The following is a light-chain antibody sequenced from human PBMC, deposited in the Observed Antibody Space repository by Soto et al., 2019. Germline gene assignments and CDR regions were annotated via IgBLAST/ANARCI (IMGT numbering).Light chain of an antibody. CDR2: DVS. V-gene: IGLV2-14*01. CDR1: SSDVGGYNY. J-gene: IGLJ1*01. CDR3: SSYTSSSLYV. Sequence: QSALTQPASVSGSPGQSITISCTGTSSDVGGYNYVSWYQQHPGKAPKLMIYDVSNRSSGVSNRFSGSKSGNTASLTISGLQAEDEAHYYCSSYTSSSLYVFGTGTKLTVL.